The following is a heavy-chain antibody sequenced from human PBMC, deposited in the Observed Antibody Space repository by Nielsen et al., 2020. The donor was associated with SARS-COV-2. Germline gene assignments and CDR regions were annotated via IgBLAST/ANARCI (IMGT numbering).Heavy chain of an antibody. Sequence: GSLRLSCAASGFTFDDYGMSWLRQPPGEGLEWIAYIYPSGRTNYNPSLKSRAIISEDTSRNQFSLRLNSVTAADTAVYYCAKGAGWYNYWGQGILVTVSS. CDR1: GFTFDDYG. J-gene: IGHJ4*02. D-gene: IGHD6-19*01. V-gene: IGHV4-59*01. CDR3: AKGAGWYNY. CDR2: IYPSGRT.